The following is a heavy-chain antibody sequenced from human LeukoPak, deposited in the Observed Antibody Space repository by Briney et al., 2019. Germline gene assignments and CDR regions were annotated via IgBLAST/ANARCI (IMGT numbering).Heavy chain of an antibody. J-gene: IGHJ4*02. CDR2: MNPNSGNT. Sequence: ASVKVSCKASGYTFTSYDINWVRQATGQGLEWMGWMNPNSGNTGYAQKFQGRVTMTRNTSISTAYMELSSLRSEDTAVYYCARCLSIAAAGRKRAYYFDYWGQGTLVTVSS. V-gene: IGHV1-8*01. CDR1: GYTFTSYD. D-gene: IGHD6-13*01. CDR3: ARCLSIAAAGRKRAYYFDY.